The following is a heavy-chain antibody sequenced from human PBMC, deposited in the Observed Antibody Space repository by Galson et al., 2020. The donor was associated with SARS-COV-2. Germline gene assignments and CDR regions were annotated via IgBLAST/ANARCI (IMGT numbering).Heavy chain of an antibody. J-gene: IGHJ6*02. CDR2: IYWNDDK. D-gene: IGHD6-13*01. V-gene: IGHV2-5*01. CDR3: AHCIAAAGTEGYYYYYYGMDV. CDR1: GFSLSTSGVG. Sequence: ESGPTLVKPTQTLTLTCTFSGFSLSTSGVGVGWIRQPPGKALEWLALIYWNDDKRYRPSLKSRLTITKDTSKNQVVLTMTNMDPVDTATYYSAHCIAAAGTEGYYYYYYGMDVWGQGTTVTVSS.